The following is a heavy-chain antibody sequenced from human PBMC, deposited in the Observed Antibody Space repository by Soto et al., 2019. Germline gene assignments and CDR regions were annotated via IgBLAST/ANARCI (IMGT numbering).Heavy chain of an antibody. Sequence: QVQLVQSGAEVKKPGSSVKVSCKASGGTFGTHAINWVRQAPGQGLEWMGGIIPMFTTANYAQKFQGRVTIIADESTNTGYMELSSLRSEDTAVYYCARFAGGSGYVDFWGQGTLVTVSS. CDR3: ARFAGGSGYVDF. CDR1: GGTFGTHA. D-gene: IGHD6-19*01. V-gene: IGHV1-69*01. CDR2: IIPMFTTA. J-gene: IGHJ4*02.